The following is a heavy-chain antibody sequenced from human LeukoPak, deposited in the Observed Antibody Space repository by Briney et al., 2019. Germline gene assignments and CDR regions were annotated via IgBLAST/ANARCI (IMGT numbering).Heavy chain of an antibody. J-gene: IGHJ4*02. CDR3: ARLIAAAVDY. D-gene: IGHD6-13*01. CDR2: IYSGGST. CDR1: GDSISSGGFYY. V-gene: IGHV3-66*01. Sequence: ETLSLTCTVSGDSISSGGFYYWSWIRQPPGKGLEWVSVIYSGGSTYYADSVKGRFTISRDNSKNTLYLQMNSLRAEDTAVYYCARLIAAAVDYWGQGTLVTVSS.